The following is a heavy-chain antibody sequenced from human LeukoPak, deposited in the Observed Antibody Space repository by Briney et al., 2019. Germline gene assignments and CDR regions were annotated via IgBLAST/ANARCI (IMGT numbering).Heavy chain of an antibody. CDR1: GGSISSYY. CDR2: IYYSGST. D-gene: IGHD3-16*01. Sequence: NTSETLSLTCTVSGGSISSYYWSWIRQPPGKGLEWIGYIYYSGSTNHNPSLKSRVTISVDRSKNQFSLKLSSVTAADTAVYYCARGDYDYVWGSFQSWGQGTLVSVSS. J-gene: IGHJ4*02. CDR3: ARGDYDYVWGSFQS. V-gene: IGHV4-59*01.